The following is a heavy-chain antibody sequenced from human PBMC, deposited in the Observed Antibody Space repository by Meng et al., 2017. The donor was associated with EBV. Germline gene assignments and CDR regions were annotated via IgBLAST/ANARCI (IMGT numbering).Heavy chain of an antibody. CDR2: VYWDNYD. V-gene: IGHV2-5*02. CDR3: AYVAYRRGISYFDS. J-gene: IGHJ4*02. D-gene: IGHD3-10*01. CDR1: GFSLTTRGMG. Sequence: IPLKESWPSLVKPTQPLTLPCTLTGFSLTTRGMGVGWLRQPPGKPLDWLTVVYWDNYDRYSPFLRNRLSITNDTSKNQVFLILTNMDPVDSGKYYCAYVAYRRGISYFDSWGQGILVTVSS.